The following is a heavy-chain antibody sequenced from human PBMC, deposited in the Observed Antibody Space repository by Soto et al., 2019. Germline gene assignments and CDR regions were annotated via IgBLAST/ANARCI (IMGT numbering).Heavy chain of an antibody. D-gene: IGHD1-1*01. Sequence: TLSLTCTVSGGSISSYYWSWIRQPPGKGLEWIGYIYYSGSTNYNPSLKSRVTISIDTSKNQFSLRLASVTAADTAVYYCARTLPNRQLFDSWSQGTLVTVSS. CDR1: GGSISSYY. J-gene: IGHJ4*02. CDR2: IYYSGST. V-gene: IGHV4-59*01. CDR3: ARTLPNRQLFDS.